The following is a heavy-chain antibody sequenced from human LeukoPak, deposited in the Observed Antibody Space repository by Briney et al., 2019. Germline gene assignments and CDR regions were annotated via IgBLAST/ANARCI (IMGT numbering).Heavy chain of an antibody. J-gene: IGHJ2*01. CDR1: GGSISSSSYY. Sequence: SETLSLTCTVSGGSISSSSYYWGWIRQPPGTGLEWIGSIYYSGSTYYNPSLKSRVTISVDTSKNQFSLKLSSVTAADTAVYYCASSVVTATWYFDLWGRGTLVTVSS. CDR2: IYYSGST. CDR3: ASSVVTATWYFDL. D-gene: IGHD2-21*02. V-gene: IGHV4-39*01.